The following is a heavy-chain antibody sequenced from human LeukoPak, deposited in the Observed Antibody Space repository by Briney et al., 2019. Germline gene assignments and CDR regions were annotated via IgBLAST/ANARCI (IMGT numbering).Heavy chain of an antibody. Sequence: SQTLSLTCTVSGGSISSGSYYWSWIRQPAGKGLEWIGRIYTSGSTHYNPSLKSRVTISVDTSKNQFSLKLSSVTAADTAVYYCARGNWNYDWFDPWGQGTLVTVSS. J-gene: IGHJ5*02. CDR1: GGSISSGSYY. D-gene: IGHD1-7*01. V-gene: IGHV4-61*02. CDR3: ARGNWNYDWFDP. CDR2: IYTSGST.